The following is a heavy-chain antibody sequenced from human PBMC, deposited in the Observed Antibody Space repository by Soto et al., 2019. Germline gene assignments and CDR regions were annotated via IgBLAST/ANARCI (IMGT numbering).Heavy chain of an antibody. CDR3: AHRLTATAFDI. D-gene: IGHD2-21*02. CDR1: GFSLSTSGVA. V-gene: IGHV2-5*02. J-gene: IGHJ3*02. CDR2: IYWDDDK. Sequence: SGPTLVNPTQTLTLTFRFSGFSLSTSGVAVGWIRQPPGKALEWLALIYWDDDKRYSPSMKGRLTITRDTSKNQVVLIMTNMDPEDTATYYCAHRLTATAFDIWGQGTMVTVSS.